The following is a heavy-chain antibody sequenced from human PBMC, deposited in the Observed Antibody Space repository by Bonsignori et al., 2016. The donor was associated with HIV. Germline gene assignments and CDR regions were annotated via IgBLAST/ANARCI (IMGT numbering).Heavy chain of an antibody. J-gene: IGHJ6*03. CDR2: INPNSGGT. CDR1: GYTFIGYY. Sequence: QVLLVQSGAEMKKPGASVKVSCKASGYTFIGYYMHWVRQAPGQGLEWMGRINPNSGGTYSAQKFQGRVTMTRDTSINVAYMELSRLTLDDTAVYYCARNGRGHYYYMDVWGKGTSVTVSS. V-gene: IGHV1-2*06. D-gene: IGHD1-26*01. CDR3: ARNGRGHYYYMDV.